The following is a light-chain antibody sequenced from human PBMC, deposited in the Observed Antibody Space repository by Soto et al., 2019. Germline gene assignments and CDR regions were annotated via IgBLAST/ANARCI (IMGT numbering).Light chain of an antibody. CDR1: QSVRSTY. J-gene: IGKJ3*01. CDR2: DAS. CDR3: QQYGSSFT. Sequence: EIVLTQSPATLSLSPGERATLSCGASQSVRSTYLAWYQQKPGLAPRLLIYDASSSATGIPDRFSGSGSGTDFTLTISRLEPEDFAVYYCQQYGSSFTFGPGTKVDIK. V-gene: IGKV3D-20*01.